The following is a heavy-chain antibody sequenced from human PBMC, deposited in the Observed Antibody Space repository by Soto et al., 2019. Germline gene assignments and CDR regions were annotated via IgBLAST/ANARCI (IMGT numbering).Heavy chain of an antibody. V-gene: IGHV1-69*01. CDR2: IIPILDTT. D-gene: IGHD4-4*01. Sequence: QVQVVQSGPEVKKPGSSVRVSCKASGGTSSSYAITWMRQAPGQGLEWMGGIIPILDTTDYAQKFQGRVTFTEDESTSTVSMELSSLTSEDTAVYYCASGGTTVNRRFDFWGQGTLVTVSS. CDR1: GGTSSSYA. CDR3: ASGGTTVNRRFDF. J-gene: IGHJ4*02.